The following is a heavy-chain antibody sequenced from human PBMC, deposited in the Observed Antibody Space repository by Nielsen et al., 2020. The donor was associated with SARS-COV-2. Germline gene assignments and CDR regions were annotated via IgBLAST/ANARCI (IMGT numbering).Heavy chain of an antibody. CDR3: ARTSFTPDAFDI. CDR1: GFTFSSYG. J-gene: IGHJ3*02. D-gene: IGHD2-2*01. CDR2: IWYDGSNK. Sequence: GGSLRLSCAASGFTFSSYGMHWVRQAPGKGLEWVAVIWYDGSNKYYADSVKGRFTISRDNSKNTLYLQMNSLRAEDTAVYYCARTSFTPDAFDIWGQGTMVTVSS. V-gene: IGHV3-33*08.